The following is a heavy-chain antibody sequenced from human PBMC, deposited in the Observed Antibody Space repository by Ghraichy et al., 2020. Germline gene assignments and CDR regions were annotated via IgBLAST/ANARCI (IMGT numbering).Heavy chain of an antibody. D-gene: IGHD3-22*01. CDR2: ISGSSSTI. Sequence: GGSLRLSCAASGFTFSSYAMNWVRQAPGKGLEWLSYISGSSSTIYYADSVKGRLTISRDNAKNSLFLQMNSLRDDDTAVYYCARDGPANYYDGIDYWGQGTLVTVSS. V-gene: IGHV3-48*02. CDR1: GFTFSSYA. J-gene: IGHJ4*02. CDR3: ARDGPANYYDGIDY.